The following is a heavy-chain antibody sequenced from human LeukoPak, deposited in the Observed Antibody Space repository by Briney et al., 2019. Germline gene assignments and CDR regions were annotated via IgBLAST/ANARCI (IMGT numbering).Heavy chain of an antibody. CDR3: AKGYAGSGWYVHYFDY. J-gene: IGHJ4*02. CDR2: INSDGSST. Sequence: PGGSLRLSCAASGFTFSSYWMHWVRQAPGKGLVWVSRINSDGSSTSYADSVKGRFTISRDNAKNTLYLQMNSLRAEDTAVYYCAKGYAGSGWYVHYFDYWGQGTLVTVSS. V-gene: IGHV3-74*01. D-gene: IGHD6-19*01. CDR1: GFTFSSYW.